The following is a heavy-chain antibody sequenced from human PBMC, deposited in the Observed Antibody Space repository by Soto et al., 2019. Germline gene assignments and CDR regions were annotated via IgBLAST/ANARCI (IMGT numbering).Heavy chain of an antibody. D-gene: IGHD6-13*01. CDR3: AADLHSSSWYRYYYYYGMDV. J-gene: IGHJ6*02. V-gene: IGHV1-58*01. CDR1: GFTFTSSA. CDR2: IVVGSGNT. Sequence: SVKVSCKASGFTFTSSAVQWVRQARGQRLEWIGWIVVGSGNTNYAQKFQERATITRDMSTSTAYMELSSLRSEDTAVYYCAADLHSSSWYRYYYYYGMDVWGQGTTVTVSS.